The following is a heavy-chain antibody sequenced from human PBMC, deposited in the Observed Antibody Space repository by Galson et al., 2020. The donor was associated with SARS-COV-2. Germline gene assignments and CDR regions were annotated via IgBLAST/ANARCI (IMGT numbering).Heavy chain of an antibody. D-gene: IGHD3-22*01. CDR3: ARGLVLSSGWGDAFDI. CDR1: GYTFTSYD. V-gene: IGHV1-8*01. CDR2: MNPNSGNT. J-gene: IGHJ3*02. Sequence: ASVKVSCKASGYTFTSYDINWVRQATGQGLEWMGWMNPNSGNTGYAQKFQGRVTMTRNTSISTAYMELSSLRSEDTAMYYCARGLVLSSGWGDAFDIWGQGTMVTVSS.